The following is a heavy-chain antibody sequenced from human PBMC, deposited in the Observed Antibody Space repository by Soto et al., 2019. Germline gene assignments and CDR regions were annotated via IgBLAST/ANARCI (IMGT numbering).Heavy chain of an antibody. J-gene: IGHJ4*02. CDR3: ARDAFYYDGPTGTYFFDY. D-gene: IGHD1-1*01. CDR2: IIPIFGRA. V-gene: IGHV1-69*12. CDR1: GGTFNNYA. Sequence: QVQLVQSGAEVKKPGSSVKVSCKASGGTFNNYAISWVRQAPGQGLEWMGGIIPIFGRANYAQKFQGRLTITADEATSTAYMELSSLRSDDTAMFYCARDAFYYDGPTGTYFFDYWGQGTLVTVSS.